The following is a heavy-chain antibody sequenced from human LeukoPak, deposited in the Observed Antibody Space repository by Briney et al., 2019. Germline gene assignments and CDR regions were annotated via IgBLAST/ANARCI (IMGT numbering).Heavy chain of an antibody. CDR1: GFTFSSYW. CDR3: ARDGFLRGDDY. CDR2: IKQDGSEK. Sequence: GGSLRLSCAASGFTFSSYWMSWVGQAPGKGLEWVSNIKQDGSEKYYVDSVKGRFTISRDNAKNSLYLQMNSLRAEDTAVYYCARDGFLRGDDYWGQGTLVTVSS. V-gene: IGHV3-7*01. D-gene: IGHD2/OR15-2a*01. J-gene: IGHJ4*02.